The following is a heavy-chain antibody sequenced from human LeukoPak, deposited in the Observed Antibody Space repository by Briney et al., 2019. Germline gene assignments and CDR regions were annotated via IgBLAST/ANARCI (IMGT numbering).Heavy chain of an antibody. CDR2: IYYSGST. Sequence: SETLSLTCAVYGGSISSYYWSWIRQPLGKVLEWIGYIYYSGSTDYNPSLKSRVTISVDTSKNQFSLKLSSVTAADTAVYYCARSTVVTPFDYWGQGTLVTVSS. CDR3: ARSTVVTPFDY. J-gene: IGHJ4*02. CDR1: GGSISSYY. D-gene: IGHD4-23*01. V-gene: IGHV4-59*01.